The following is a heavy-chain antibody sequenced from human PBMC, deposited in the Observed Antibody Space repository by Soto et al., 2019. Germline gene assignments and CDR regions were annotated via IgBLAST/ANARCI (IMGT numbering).Heavy chain of an antibody. J-gene: IGHJ4*02. D-gene: IGHD2-15*01. Sequence: GESLKISCAASGFTFSSYAMSWVRQAPGKGLEWVSAISGSGGSTYYADSVKGRFTISRDNSKNTLYLQMNSLRAEDTAVYYCAKDKRSCSGGSCYSADWGQGTLVTVSS. CDR2: ISGSGGST. V-gene: IGHV3-23*01. CDR1: GFTFSSYA. CDR3: AKDKRSCSGGSCYSAD.